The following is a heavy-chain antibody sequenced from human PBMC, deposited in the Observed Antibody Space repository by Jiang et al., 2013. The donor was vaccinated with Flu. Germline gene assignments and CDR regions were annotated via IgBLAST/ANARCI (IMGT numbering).Heavy chain of an antibody. D-gene: IGHD3-10*01. Sequence: DLVQPGGSLRLSCAASGFNFNNYAMNWVRQAPGKGLEWVSYITRGSDIIYYADSVKGRFTISRDNAKNSLYLQMNILRAEDTAVYYCARDGMTMVRGVKYYFDYWGQGTVVTVSS. CDR1: GFNFNNYA. V-gene: IGHV3-48*01. J-gene: IGHJ4*02. CDR2: ITRGSDII. CDR3: ARDGMTMVRGVKYYFDY.